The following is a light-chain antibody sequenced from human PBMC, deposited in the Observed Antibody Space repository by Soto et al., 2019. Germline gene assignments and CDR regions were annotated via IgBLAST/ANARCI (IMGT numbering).Light chain of an antibody. CDR3: TSYEGGGKYV. V-gene: IGLV2-14*01. Sequence: QSALTQPVSVSGSPGQSVTISCTGTSSDVGAYNLVSWYQQYPGKVPKLIIYEVSNRPSGVSNRFSGSKSGNTASLTISGLQAEDEADYYCCTSYEGGGKYVFGTGTKLTVL. CDR2: EVS. CDR1: SSDVGAYNL. J-gene: IGLJ1*01.